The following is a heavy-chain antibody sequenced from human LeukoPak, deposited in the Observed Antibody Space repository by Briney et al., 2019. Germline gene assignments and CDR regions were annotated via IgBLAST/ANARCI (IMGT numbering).Heavy chain of an antibody. CDR2: IDDRGTI. CDR3: ARPLSEGATRTGFDY. V-gene: IGHV4-39*01. CDR1: GGSISSSSHY. D-gene: IGHD1-26*01. J-gene: IGHJ4*02. Sequence: SETLSLTCTVSGGSISSSSHYGGWIRQPPGKGLEWIGSIDDRGTIYYNPSLKSRVTISVDTSKSQFSLKLSSVTAADTAVYYCARPLSEGATRTGFDYWGQGTLVTVSS.